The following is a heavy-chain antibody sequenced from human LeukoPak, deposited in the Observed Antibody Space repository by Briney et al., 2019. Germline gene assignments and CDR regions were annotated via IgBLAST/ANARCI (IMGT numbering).Heavy chain of an antibody. V-gene: IGHV3-48*03. Sequence: AGGSLRLSCAASGFTFSSYEMNWVRQAPGKGLEWVSYISSSGSTIYYADSVKGRFTISRDNAKNSLYLQMNSLRAEDTAMYYCARRATTERGHSYGLDFWGQGTLVTVSS. J-gene: IGHJ4*02. D-gene: IGHD5-18*01. CDR2: ISSSGSTI. CDR3: ARRATTERGHSYGLDF. CDR1: GFTFSSYE.